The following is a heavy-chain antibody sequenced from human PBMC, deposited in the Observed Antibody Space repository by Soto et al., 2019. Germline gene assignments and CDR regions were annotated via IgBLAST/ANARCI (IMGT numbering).Heavy chain of an antibody. D-gene: IGHD2-2*01. CDR3: ARHGVVPAARDDGYYYGMDV. Sequence: GESVKISCKGSGYSFTSYWISWVRQMPGKGLEWMGRIDPSDSYTNYSPSFQGHVTISADKSISTAYLQWSSLKASDTAMYYCARHGVVPAARDDGYYYGMDVWGQGTTVTVSS. V-gene: IGHV5-10-1*01. CDR2: IDPSDSYT. CDR1: GYSFTSYW. J-gene: IGHJ6*02.